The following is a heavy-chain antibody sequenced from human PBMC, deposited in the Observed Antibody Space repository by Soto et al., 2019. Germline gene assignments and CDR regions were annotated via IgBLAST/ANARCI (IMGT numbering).Heavy chain of an antibody. CDR1: GYSFASHC. CDR2: IYPGDSNT. J-gene: IGHJ4*02. D-gene: IGHD2-21*01. Sequence: PGESLKISCQGSGYSFASHCIAWVRQMPGKGLEWMGFIYPGDSNTRYSPSFQGRVTMSADNSISTAYLQWTSLEASDTAIYYCARRNCCRGDCHYFVDWGQGTLVTVSS. CDR3: ARRNCCRGDCHYFVD. V-gene: IGHV5-51*01.